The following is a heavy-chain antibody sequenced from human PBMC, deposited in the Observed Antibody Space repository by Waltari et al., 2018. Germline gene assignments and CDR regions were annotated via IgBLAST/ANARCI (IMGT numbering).Heavy chain of an antibody. Sequence: EVQVVESGGGLVKPGGSLRLACAASGLTFSGHSMNWVRQAPGMVRDVVSSISSSSSYINYADSVMGRVTISRDNAKNSLYLKMNSLRVEDTAIYYCARTAHYYYGMDVWGQGTTVTVSS. CDR2: ISSSSSYI. CDR3: ARTAHYYYGMDV. V-gene: IGHV3-21*01. J-gene: IGHJ6*02. CDR1: GLTFSGHS. D-gene: IGHD5-18*01.